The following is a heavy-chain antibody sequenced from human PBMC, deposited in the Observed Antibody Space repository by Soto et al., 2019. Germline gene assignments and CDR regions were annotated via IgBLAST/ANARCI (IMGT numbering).Heavy chain of an antibody. J-gene: IGHJ6*02. Sequence: TLSLTCTVSGGSISSGGYYWSWIRQHPGKGLEWIGYIYYSGSTYYNPSLKSRGTISVDTTKNQFSLKLSSVTAADTAVYYCARGDYDILTGTYYYYGMDVWGQGTTVTVSS. CDR2: IYYSGST. CDR1: GGSISSGGYY. D-gene: IGHD3-9*01. CDR3: ARGDYDILTGTYYYYGMDV. V-gene: IGHV4-31*03.